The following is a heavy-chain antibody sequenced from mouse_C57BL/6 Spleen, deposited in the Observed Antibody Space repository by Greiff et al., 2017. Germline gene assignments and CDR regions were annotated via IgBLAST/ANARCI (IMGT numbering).Heavy chain of an antibody. CDR1: GYTFTSYW. J-gene: IGHJ4*01. CDR2: IHPNSGST. Sequence: VQLQQPGAELVKPGASVKLSCKASGYTFTSYWMHWVKQRPGQGLEWIGMIHPNSGSTNYNEKFKSKATLTVDKSSSTAYMQLSSLTSEDSAVYYCASYYDYDGTPYAMDYWGQGTSVTVSS. D-gene: IGHD2-4*01. V-gene: IGHV1-64*01. CDR3: ASYYDYDGTPYAMDY.